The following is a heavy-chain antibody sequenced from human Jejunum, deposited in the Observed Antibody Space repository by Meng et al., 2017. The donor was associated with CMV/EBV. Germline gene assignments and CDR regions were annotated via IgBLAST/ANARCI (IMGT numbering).Heavy chain of an antibody. CDR3: VRANLGSADY. J-gene: IGHJ4*02. Sequence: QVELVQSGAEVTQPGASVKVSCKASGYTFTGYYMHWLRQAPGQGLEWVGRITPSSGGTTYAQKFQGRVTMTRDTSISTAYMELSSLRSDDAAIYYCVRANLGSADYWGQGTMVTVSS. D-gene: IGHD7-27*01. CDR2: ITPSSGGT. CDR1: GYTFTGYY. V-gene: IGHV1-2*06.